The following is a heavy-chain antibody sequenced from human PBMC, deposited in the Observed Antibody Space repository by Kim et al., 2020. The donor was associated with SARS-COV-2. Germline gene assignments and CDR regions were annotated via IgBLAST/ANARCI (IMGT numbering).Heavy chain of an antibody. Sequence: WETLSLTCAVYGGSFSGYYWSWIRQPPGKGLEWIGEINHSGSTNYNPSLKSRVTISVDTSKNQFSLKLSSVTAADTAVYYCAREPDPVVPAATWGYWFDPWGQGTLVTVSS. CDR2: INHSGST. D-gene: IGHD2-2*01. CDR3: AREPDPVVPAATWGYWFDP. V-gene: IGHV4-34*01. CDR1: GGSFSGYY. J-gene: IGHJ5*02.